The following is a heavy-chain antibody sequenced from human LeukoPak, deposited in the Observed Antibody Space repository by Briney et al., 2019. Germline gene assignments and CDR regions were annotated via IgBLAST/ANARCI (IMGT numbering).Heavy chain of an antibody. J-gene: IGHJ3*02. Sequence: SETLSLTCTVSGYSISSGYYWGWVRQPPGNGLEWIGSIYHSGSTYYNPSLKSRVTISVDTSKNQFSLKLSSVTAADTAVYYCARSGLYSGSYFDAFDIWGQGTMVTVSS. CDR1: GYSISSGYY. D-gene: IGHD1-26*01. CDR2: IYHSGST. CDR3: ARSGLYSGSYFDAFDI. V-gene: IGHV4-38-2*02.